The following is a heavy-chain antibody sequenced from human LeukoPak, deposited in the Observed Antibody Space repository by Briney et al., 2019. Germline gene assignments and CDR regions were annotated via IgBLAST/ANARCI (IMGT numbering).Heavy chain of an antibody. CDR3: ARVGRNSSSWRYWYFDL. CDR2: IYTGGST. V-gene: IGHV4-61*02. Sequence: PSETLSLTCTVSGGSISSGSYYWSWIRQPAGKGLEWIGRIYTGGSTNYNPSLKSRVTISVDTSKNQFSLKLSSVTAADTAVYYCARVGRNSSSWRYWYFDLWGRGTLVTVSS. J-gene: IGHJ2*01. CDR1: GGSISSGSYY. D-gene: IGHD6-13*01.